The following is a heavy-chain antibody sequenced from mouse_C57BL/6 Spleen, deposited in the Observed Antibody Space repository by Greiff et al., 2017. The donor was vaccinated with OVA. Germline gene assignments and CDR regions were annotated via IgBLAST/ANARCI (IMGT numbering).Heavy chain of an antibody. V-gene: IGHV1-39*01. Sequence: VQLQQPGPELVKPGASVKISCKASGYSFTDYNMNWVKQSTGKSLEWIGVINPTYGTTSYNQKFKGKSTLTVDQSSSTAYMQLNSLTSEDSAVYYCARWRERDYFDYWGQGTPLTVSA. CDR3: ARWRERDYFDY. CDR1: GYSFTDYN. J-gene: IGHJ2*01. CDR2: INPTYGTT.